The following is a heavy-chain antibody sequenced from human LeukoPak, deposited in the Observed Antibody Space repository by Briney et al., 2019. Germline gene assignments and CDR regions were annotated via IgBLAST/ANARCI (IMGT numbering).Heavy chain of an antibody. Sequence: SETLSLTCTVSGGSISSSSYYWGWIRQPPGKGLEWIGSIYYSGSTYYNPSLKSRVTISVDTPKNQFSLKLSSVTAADTAVYYCARDLVDTARGMDVWGQGTTVTVSS. CDR2: IYYSGST. CDR3: ARDLVDTARGMDV. V-gene: IGHV4-39*02. D-gene: IGHD5-18*01. J-gene: IGHJ6*02. CDR1: GGSISSSSYY.